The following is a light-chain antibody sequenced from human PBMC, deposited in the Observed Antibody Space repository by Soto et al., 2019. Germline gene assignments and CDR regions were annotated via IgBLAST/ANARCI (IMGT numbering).Light chain of an antibody. CDR1: SSDVGGYNY. J-gene: IGLJ1*01. CDR2: DVS. CDR3: CSYAGSYTWV. V-gene: IGLV2-11*01. Sequence: QSALTQPRSVSGSPGQSVTISCTGTSSDVGGYNYVSWYQQHPGKAPKLMIYDVSKRPSGVPDRFSGSKSGNTASLTISGLQAEDEADYYCCSYAGSYTWVFXTGTKATVL.